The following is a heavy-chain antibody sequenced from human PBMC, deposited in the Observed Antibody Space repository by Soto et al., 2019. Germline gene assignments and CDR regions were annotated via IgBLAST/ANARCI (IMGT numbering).Heavy chain of an antibody. V-gene: IGHV1-69*12. Sequence: QVQLVQSGAELKKPGSSVKVSCKASGGTFSSYAISWVRQAPGQGLEWMGGIIPIFGTANYAQKFQGRVMITADESSRTAYMELSSLRSEDTAVYYCAREGRVTWSYYGMDVWGQGTTVTVSS. CDR1: GGTFSSYA. D-gene: IGHD3-10*01. CDR2: IIPIFGTA. CDR3: AREGRVTWSYYGMDV. J-gene: IGHJ6*02.